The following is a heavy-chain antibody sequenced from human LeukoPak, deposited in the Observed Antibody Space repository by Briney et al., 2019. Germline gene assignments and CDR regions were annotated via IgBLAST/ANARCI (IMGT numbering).Heavy chain of an antibody. D-gene: IGHD6-13*01. CDR3: ARTAAAGRGGYYFDY. J-gene: IGHJ4*02. V-gene: IGHV4-34*01. Sequence: SETLSLTCAVYGGSFSGYYCSWIRQPPGKGLEWIGEINHSGSTNYHTSLKSRVTISVDTSKNQFPLKLSSVTAADTAVYYCARTAAAGRGGYYFDYWGQGTLVTVSS. CDR1: GGSFSGYY. CDR2: INHSGST.